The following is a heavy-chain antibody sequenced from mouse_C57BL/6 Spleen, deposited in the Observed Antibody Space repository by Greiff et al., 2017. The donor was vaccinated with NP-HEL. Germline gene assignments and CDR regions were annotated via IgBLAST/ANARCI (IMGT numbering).Heavy chain of an antibody. D-gene: IGHD1-1*01. Sequence: QVQLQQSGPELVKPGASVKISCKASGYAFSSSWMNWVKQRPGKGLEWIGRIYPGDGDTNYNGKFKGKATLTADKSSSTAYMQLSSLTSEDSAVYFCASGNYYGSSYYFDYWGQGTTLTVSS. CDR3: ASGNYYGSSYYFDY. CDR2: IYPGDGDT. V-gene: IGHV1-82*01. J-gene: IGHJ2*01. CDR1: GYAFSSSW.